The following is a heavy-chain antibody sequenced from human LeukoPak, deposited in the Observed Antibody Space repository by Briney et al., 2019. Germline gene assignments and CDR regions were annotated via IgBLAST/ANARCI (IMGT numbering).Heavy chain of an antibody. V-gene: IGHV3-21*03. CDR3: ARAPSSGWYPSDAFDI. J-gene: IGHJ3*02. D-gene: IGHD6-19*01. CDR1: GFTFSSYS. Sequence: PGGSLRLSCAASGFTFSSYSMNWVRQAPGKGLEWVSSISSSSSYIYYADSVKGRFTISRDNAKNSLYLQMNSLRAEDTAVYCCARAPSSGWYPSDAFDIWGQGTMVTVSS. CDR2: ISSSSSYI.